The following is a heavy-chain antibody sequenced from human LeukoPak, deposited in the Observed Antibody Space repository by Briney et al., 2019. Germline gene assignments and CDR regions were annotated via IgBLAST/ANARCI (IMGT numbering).Heavy chain of an antibody. CDR3: VRESVRDYYFDY. V-gene: IGHV3-49*04. J-gene: IGHJ4*02. CDR2: IRSKALYGTS. CDR1: GFRFGGYA. Sequence: PGGSLRLSCTGSGFRFGGYALSWVRQAPGEGLEWVGFIRSKALYGTSEYAASVEGRFTISRDGSNSIAYLQMNSLKTEDTAVYFCVRESVRDYYFDYWGQGTLVTVSS. D-gene: IGHD3-10*02.